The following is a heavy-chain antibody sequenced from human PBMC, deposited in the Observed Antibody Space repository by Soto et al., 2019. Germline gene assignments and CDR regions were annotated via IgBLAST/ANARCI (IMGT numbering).Heavy chain of an antibody. Sequence: QVQLVQSGAEVKKPGASVKVSCKASGYTFTSYDINWVRQATGQGLEWMGWMNPNSGNTGYAQKFQGRVPMTRKTSRTTAYMELSSRRYEDTTVYYCARAPRWCDSVNYYYFDYWGQGTLVTVST. V-gene: IGHV1-8*01. J-gene: IGHJ4*02. CDR3: ARAPRWCDSVNYYYFDY. CDR1: GYTFTSYD. D-gene: IGHD2-8*02. CDR2: MNPNSGNT.